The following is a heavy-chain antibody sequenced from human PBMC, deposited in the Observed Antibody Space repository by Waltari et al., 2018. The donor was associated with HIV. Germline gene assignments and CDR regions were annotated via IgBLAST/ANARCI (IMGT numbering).Heavy chain of an antibody. V-gene: IGHV3-33*01. CDR1: GFTFRSYA. Sequence: QVQLVESGGGVVQPGKSLRLSCAASGFTFRSYAMHWVRQAPGKGLEWVAVICHDANKQYYADAVQGRVTSSRDNSKNTLDLQMNSLRAEDTALYYCARDSPAFSRGTEELDYWGQGTLVTVSS. D-gene: IGHD2-2*01. CDR2: ICHDANKQ. CDR3: ARDSPAFSRGTEELDY. J-gene: IGHJ4*02.